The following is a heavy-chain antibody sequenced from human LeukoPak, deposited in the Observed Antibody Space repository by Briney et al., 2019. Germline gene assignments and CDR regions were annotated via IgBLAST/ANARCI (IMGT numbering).Heavy chain of an antibody. CDR2: IYYSGST. CDR3: ATMVRGVIKA. Sequence: SETLSLTCTVSGGSISSSSYYWGWIRQPPGKGLEWIGSIYYSGSTYHNPSLKSRVTISVDTSKNQFSLKLSSVTAADTAVYYCATMVRGVIKAWGQGTLVTVSS. V-gene: IGHV4-39*01. D-gene: IGHD3-10*01. J-gene: IGHJ4*02. CDR1: GGSISSSSYY.